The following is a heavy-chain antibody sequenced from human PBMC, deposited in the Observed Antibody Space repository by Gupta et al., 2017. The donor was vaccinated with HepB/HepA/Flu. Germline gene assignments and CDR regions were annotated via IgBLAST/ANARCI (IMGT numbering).Heavy chain of an antibody. V-gene: IGHV3-23*01. J-gene: IGHJ3*02. Sequence: EVQLLESGGGLEQPWGSLRLSCAASGFPFRNYAMTWVRQAPGKGLEYVSSIHGSGGGTYYADSVRGRFTISRDNSKSTLYLQMNSLRVEDTAIYYCGRDPNGDYVGAFDMWGQGTMLTVSS. CDR1: GFPFRNYA. CDR3: GRDPNGDYVGAFDM. CDR2: IHGSGGGT. D-gene: IGHD4-17*01.